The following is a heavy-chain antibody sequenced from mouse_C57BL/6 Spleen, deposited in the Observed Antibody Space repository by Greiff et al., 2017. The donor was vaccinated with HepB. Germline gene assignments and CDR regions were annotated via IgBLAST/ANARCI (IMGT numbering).Heavy chain of an antibody. J-gene: IGHJ2*01. CDR1: GFTFSSYG. CDR2: ISSGGSYT. Sequence: VQLKESGGDLVKPGGSLKLSCAASGFTFSSYGMSWVRQTPDKRLEWVATISSGGSYTYYPDSVKGRFTISRDNAKNTLYLQMSSLKSEDTAMYYCARHPYYWGQGTTLTVSS. V-gene: IGHV5-6*01. CDR3: ARHPYY.